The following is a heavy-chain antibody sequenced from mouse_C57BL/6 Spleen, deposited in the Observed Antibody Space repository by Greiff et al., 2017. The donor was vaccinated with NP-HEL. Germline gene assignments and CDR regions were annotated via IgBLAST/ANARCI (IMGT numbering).Heavy chain of an antibody. CDR3: AREGDGYLYYAMDY. D-gene: IGHD2-3*01. CDR2: IHPNSGST. V-gene: IGHV1-64*01. Sequence: VKLQQPGAELVKPGASVKLSCKASGYTFTSYWMHWVKQRPGQGLEWIGMIHPNSGSTNYNEKFKSKATLTVDKSSSTAYMQLSSLTSEDSAVYYCAREGDGYLYYAMDYWGQGTSVTVSS. J-gene: IGHJ4*01. CDR1: GYTFTSYW.